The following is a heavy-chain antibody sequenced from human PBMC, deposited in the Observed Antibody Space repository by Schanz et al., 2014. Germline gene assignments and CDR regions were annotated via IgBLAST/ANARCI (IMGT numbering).Heavy chain of an antibody. J-gene: IGHJ4*02. CDR1: GGTFSSYT. CDR3: ARGYGDSPTDV. D-gene: IGHD4-17*01. CDR2: IIPVLNIA. Sequence: QLQLVQSGAEVKKPGSSVKVSCKLSGGTFSSYTISWMRQAPGQGLEWMGKIIPVLNIATYAQRFQGRVTITADRSTSTAYMELSSLRSEDTAVYYCARGYGDSPTDVWGQGTLVTVSS. V-gene: IGHV1-69*02.